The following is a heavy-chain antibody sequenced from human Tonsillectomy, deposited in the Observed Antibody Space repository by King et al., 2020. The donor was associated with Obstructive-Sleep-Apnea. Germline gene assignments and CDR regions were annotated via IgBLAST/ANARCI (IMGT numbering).Heavy chain of an antibody. D-gene: IGHD3-10*01. V-gene: IGHV3-21*01. J-gene: IGHJ4*02. CDR2: ISRCSTCI. Sequence: VQLVQSGGGLVKPGGFLRLSCAASGFSFSRDSMNWGRQAPGKWLGWGSFISRCSTCIFYVDSVKGRFTISRDNAKHSLYLQMNSLRAEDTAVYYRARDYGMRFGESLYYDYWGQGTLVTVSS. CDR1: GFSFSRDS. CDR3: ARDYGMRFGESLYYDY.